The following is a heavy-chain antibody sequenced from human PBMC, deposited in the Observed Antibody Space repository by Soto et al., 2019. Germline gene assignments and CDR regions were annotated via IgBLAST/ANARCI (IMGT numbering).Heavy chain of an antibody. CDR1: GYTFTSYA. CDR2: INAGNGNT. Sequence: ASVKVSCKASGYTFTSYAMHWVRQAPGQRLEWMGWINAGNGNTKYSQKFQGRVTITRDTSASTAYMELSSLRSEDTAVYYCATSGYSSGWHPADFHYGMDVWGQGTTVTVSS. V-gene: IGHV1-3*01. D-gene: IGHD6-19*01. CDR3: ATSGYSSGWHPADFHYGMDV. J-gene: IGHJ6*02.